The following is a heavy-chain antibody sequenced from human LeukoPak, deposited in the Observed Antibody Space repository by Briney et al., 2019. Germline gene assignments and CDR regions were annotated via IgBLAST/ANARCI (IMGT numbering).Heavy chain of an antibody. D-gene: IGHD3-10*01. CDR3: AKEGYYYSSGSYSRRAFDI. CDR2: ISKDGTND. Sequence: PGGSLRLSCAASGFTFSSYDMHWVRQAPGKGLEWVAAISKDGTNDFYADSVKGRFSISRDSSKNTLYLQMNTLRPEDTAVYYCAKEGYYYSSGSYSRRAFDIWGQGTMVTVSS. J-gene: IGHJ3*02. V-gene: IGHV3-30*18. CDR1: GFTFSSYD.